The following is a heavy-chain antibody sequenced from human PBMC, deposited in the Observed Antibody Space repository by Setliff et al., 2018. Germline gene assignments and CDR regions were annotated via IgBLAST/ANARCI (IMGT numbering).Heavy chain of an antibody. D-gene: IGHD6-19*01. CDR3: AREQWLDPPGYYYMDV. Sequence: SETLSLTCAVYGGSFSGYYWSWIRQPQGKRLEWIGEIIHSGSTNYNPSLKSRVTISMDTSKNQFSLKVSSVTAADTAVYYCAREQWLDPPGYYYMDVWAKGTTVTVSS. CDR2: IIHSGST. CDR1: GGSFSGYY. J-gene: IGHJ6*03. V-gene: IGHV4-34*12.